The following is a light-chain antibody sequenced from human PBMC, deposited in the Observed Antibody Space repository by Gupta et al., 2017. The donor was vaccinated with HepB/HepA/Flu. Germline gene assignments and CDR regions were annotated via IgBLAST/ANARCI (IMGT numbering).Light chain of an antibody. J-gene: IGLJ1*01. Sequence: QSALTQPASVSGSPGQWITSSCTGTRSDVGGYNYVSWYQQHPSKAPNLIIHDVSNLTSGVSNLFSGSKSGNTASLTISGLQAEDEADYYCSSYTSSSLYVFGTGTKVTVL. V-gene: IGLV2-14*03. CDR1: RSDVGGYNY. CDR2: DVS. CDR3: SSYTSSSLYV.